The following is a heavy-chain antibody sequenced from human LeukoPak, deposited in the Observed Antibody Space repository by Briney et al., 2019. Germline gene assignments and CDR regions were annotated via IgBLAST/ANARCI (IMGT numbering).Heavy chain of an antibody. D-gene: IGHD2-2*01. Sequence: PGGSLRLSCAASGFTFSSYAMSWVRQAPGKGLEWVSAISGSGGSTYYADSVKGRFTISRDNSKNTLYLQMNSLRAEDTAVYYCARVVPGYCSTTSCYDVDAFDIWGQGTRVTVSS. J-gene: IGHJ3*02. CDR1: GFTFSSYA. CDR3: ARVVPGYCSTTSCYDVDAFDI. CDR2: ISGSGGST. V-gene: IGHV3-23*01.